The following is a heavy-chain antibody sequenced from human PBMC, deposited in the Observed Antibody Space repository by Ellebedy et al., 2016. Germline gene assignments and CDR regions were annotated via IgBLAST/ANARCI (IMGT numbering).Heavy chain of an antibody. CDR3: ARGSGADAFDI. V-gene: IGHV3-33*08. CDR1: GFTFSSYG. CDR2: IWYDGSNK. Sequence: GESLKISCAASGFTFSSYGMHWVRQAPGKGLEWVAVIWYDGSNKYYADSVKGRFTISRDNSKNTLYLQMNSLRAEDTAVYYCARGSGADAFDIWGQGTMVTVSS. J-gene: IGHJ3*02. D-gene: IGHD2-15*01.